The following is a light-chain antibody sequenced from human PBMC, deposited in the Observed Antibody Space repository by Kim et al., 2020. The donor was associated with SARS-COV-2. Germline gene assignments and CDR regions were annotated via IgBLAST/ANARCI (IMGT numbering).Light chain of an antibody. J-gene: IGKJ1*01. Sequence: DVVMTQSPLSLPVTXGQPASISCRSSQSLVYSDGNSYFNWFQQRPGQSPRSLNYEASTRASGVPERFSGSESGTDFTLKISRVEAEDVGVYYGMQGIYWPRTFGQGTKVDIK. CDR3: MQGIYWPRT. CDR1: QSLVYSDGNSY. CDR2: EAS. V-gene: IGKV2-30*01.